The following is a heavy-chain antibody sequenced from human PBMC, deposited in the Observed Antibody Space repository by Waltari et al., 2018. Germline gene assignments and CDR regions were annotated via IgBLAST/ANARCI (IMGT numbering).Heavy chain of an antibody. CDR3: ATYIGASVGTAAFDV. J-gene: IGHJ3*01. D-gene: IGHD5-12*01. V-gene: IGHV4-39*01. CDR2: VSYSGTT. CDR1: GVSITSNRHY. Sequence: QLQLQESGPRLVRPSETLSLICRVSGVSITSNRHYWAWIRQSPGKGLEGIGTVSYSGTTYIRPSLKSGVSGSREPPKNQVSLMLGSVTAADMAVYYCATYIGASVGTAAFDVWGQGTMVTVSS.